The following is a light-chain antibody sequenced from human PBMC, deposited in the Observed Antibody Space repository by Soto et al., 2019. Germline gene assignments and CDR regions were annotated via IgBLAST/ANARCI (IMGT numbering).Light chain of an antibody. CDR3: EEYDCFPRP. Sequence: NQMTLSASTLSGNVKDRVTITYRASQSISTGLAWYQQKPGKAPNLLIYKASSLQNGVPSTFSGSGSGTEFTLTISFLQPDDVATYYCEEYDCFPRPFGE. CDR1: QSISTG. J-gene: IGKJ5*01. V-gene: IGKV1-5*03. CDR2: KAS.